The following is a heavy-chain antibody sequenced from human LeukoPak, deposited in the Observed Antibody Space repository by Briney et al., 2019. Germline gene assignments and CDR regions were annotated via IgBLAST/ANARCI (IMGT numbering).Heavy chain of an antibody. D-gene: IGHD2-2*01. CDR3: ARDLVVVPAAMREGYVC. V-gene: IGHV3-7*01. J-gene: IGHJ4*02. CDR1: GFTFSSYW. Sequence: GGSLRLSCAASGFTFSSYWMSWVRQAPGKGLEWVANIKQDGSEKYYVDSVKGRFTISRDNAKNSLYLQMNSLRAEDTAVYYCARDLVVVPAAMREGYVCWGQGTLVTVSS. CDR2: IKQDGSEK.